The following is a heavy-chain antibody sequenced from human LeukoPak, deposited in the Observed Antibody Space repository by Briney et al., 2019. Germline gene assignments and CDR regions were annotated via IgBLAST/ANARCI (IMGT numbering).Heavy chain of an antibody. J-gene: IGHJ4*02. D-gene: IGHD6-13*01. CDR1: GFTFSSYG. CDR2: IRYDGSNK. CDR3: ARGLGTYSSSPALDS. V-gene: IGHV3-30*02. Sequence: GGSLRLSCAASGFTFSSYGMHWVRQAPGKGLEWVAFIRYDGSNKYYADSVKGRFTISRDNSKNTLYLQMNSLTSDDTAVYYCARGLGTYSSSPALDSWGQGTLVIVSS.